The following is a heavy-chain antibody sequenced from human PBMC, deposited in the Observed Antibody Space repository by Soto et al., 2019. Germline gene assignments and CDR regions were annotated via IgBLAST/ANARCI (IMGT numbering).Heavy chain of an antibody. D-gene: IGHD2-15*01. CDR3: ARTNWTRYCSGGSCYSNYYYGMDV. V-gene: IGHV4-39*01. CDR1: GGSITSSEYY. J-gene: IGHJ6*02. CDR2: IYYSGSS. Sequence: SETLSLTCTVSGGSITSSEYYWAWIRQPPGKGLQFVGTIYYSGSSYSNPSLKSRLSMSVDTSKNQFSLTMKSVTAADTGVYYCARTNWTRYCSGGSCYSNYYYGMDVWGQGTTVTVSS.